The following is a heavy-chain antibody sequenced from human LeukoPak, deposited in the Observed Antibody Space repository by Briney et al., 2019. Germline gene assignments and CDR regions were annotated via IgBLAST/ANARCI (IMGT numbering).Heavy chain of an antibody. J-gene: IGHJ6*02. CDR3: ASDYDFWSGYTSYGMDV. CDR2: INPNSGGT. Sequence: GASVTVSCKASGYTFTGYYMHWVRQAPGQGLEWMGWINPNSGGTNYAQKFQGRVTMTRDTSISTAYMELSRLRSDDTAVYYCASDYDFWSGYTSYGMDVWGQGTTVTVSS. D-gene: IGHD3-3*01. V-gene: IGHV1-2*02. CDR1: GYTFTGYY.